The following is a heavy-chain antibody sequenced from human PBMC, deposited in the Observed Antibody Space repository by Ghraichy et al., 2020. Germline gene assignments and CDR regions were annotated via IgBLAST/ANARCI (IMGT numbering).Heavy chain of an antibody. Sequence: SGPTLVKPTQTLTLTCTFSGFSLSTSGVGVGWIRQPPGKALEWLALIYWDDDKRYSPSLKSRLTITKDTSKNQVVLTMTNMDPVDTATYYCAHRQPPRGLLWFGEYYFDYWGQGTLVTVSS. CDR1: GFSLSTSGVG. D-gene: IGHD3-10*01. J-gene: IGHJ4*02. CDR2: IYWDDDK. CDR3: AHRQPPRGLLWFGEYYFDY. V-gene: IGHV2-5*02.